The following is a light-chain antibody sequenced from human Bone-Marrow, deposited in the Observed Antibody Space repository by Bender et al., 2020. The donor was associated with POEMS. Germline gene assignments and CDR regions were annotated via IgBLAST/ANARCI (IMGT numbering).Light chain of an antibody. CDR1: SANIGSNS. J-gene: IGLJ2*01. CDR3: VAWDDTLNGWV. V-gene: IGLV1-44*01. CDR2: STS. Sequence: QSVLTQAPSASGTPGQRATISCSGSSANIGSNSVNWYQQLPGTAPKLLIHSTSQRPSGVPDRFSGSMSGTSASLAISGLHSEDEADYYCVAWDDTLNGWVFGGGTKLTVL.